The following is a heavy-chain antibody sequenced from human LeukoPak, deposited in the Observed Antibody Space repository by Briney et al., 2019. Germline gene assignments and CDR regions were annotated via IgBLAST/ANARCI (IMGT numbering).Heavy chain of an antibody. D-gene: IGHD3-22*01. Sequence: GASVKVSCKASGYTFTSYDINWVRQATGQGLEWMGWISAYNGNTNYAQKLQVRVTMTTDTSTSTAYMELRSLRSDDTAVYYCARSRDYYDSSGSTDYWGQGTLVTVSS. CDR1: GYTFTSYD. CDR2: ISAYNGNT. J-gene: IGHJ4*02. V-gene: IGHV1-18*01. CDR3: ARSRDYYDSSGSTDY.